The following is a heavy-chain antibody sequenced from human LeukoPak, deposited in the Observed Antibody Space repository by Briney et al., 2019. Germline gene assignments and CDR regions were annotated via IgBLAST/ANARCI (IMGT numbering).Heavy chain of an antibody. CDR3: ARDPRGSEYSHFDS. J-gene: IGHJ4*02. CDR2: IKQDGSEK. CDR1: GFSFGTYY. D-gene: IGHD3-10*01. V-gene: IGHV3-7*01. Sequence: GGSLRLSCAASGFSFGTYYMSWVRQAPGKGLEWVANIKQDGSEKHYVDSVKGRFTISRDNSKNLLYLQMSSLRAEDTAVYYCARDPRGSEYSHFDSWGQGTLVTVSS.